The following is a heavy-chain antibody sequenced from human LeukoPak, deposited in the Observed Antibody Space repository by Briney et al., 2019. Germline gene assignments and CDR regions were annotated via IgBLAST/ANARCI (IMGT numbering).Heavy chain of an antibody. V-gene: IGHV1-69*05. J-gene: IGHJ4*02. CDR1: GGTFSSYA. D-gene: IGHD6-13*01. Sequence: ASVKVSCKASGGTFSSYAISWVRQAPGQGLEWMGGIIPIFGTANYAQKFQGRVTITTDESTSTAYMGLSSLRSEDTAVYYCARYSSSWYSFDYWGQGTLVTVSS. CDR2: IIPIFGTA. CDR3: ARYSSSWYSFDY.